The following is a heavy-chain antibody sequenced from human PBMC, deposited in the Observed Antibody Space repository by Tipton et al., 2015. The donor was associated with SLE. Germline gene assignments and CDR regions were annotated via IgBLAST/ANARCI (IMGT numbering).Heavy chain of an antibody. J-gene: IGHJ6*03. CDR2: IYYSGST. D-gene: IGHD5-18*01. Sequence: GLVKPSETLSLTCTVSGGSISSHYWSWIRQPPGKGLEWIGYIYYSGSTNYNPSLKSRVTISVDTSKNQFSLKLSSVTAADTAVYYCARDSTPGRGYSYGLYMDVWGKGTTVTVSS. CDR3: ARDSTPGRGYSYGLYMDV. CDR1: GGSISSHY. V-gene: IGHV4-59*11.